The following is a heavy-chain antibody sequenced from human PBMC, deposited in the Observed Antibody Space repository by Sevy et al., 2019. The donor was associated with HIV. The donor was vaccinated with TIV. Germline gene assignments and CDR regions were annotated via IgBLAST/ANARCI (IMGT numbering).Heavy chain of an antibody. V-gene: IGHV4-39*01. CDR1: GGSTSSSDYY. CDR3: ARHLNGAALDVIDI. D-gene: IGHD2-15*01. J-gene: IGHJ3*02. Sequence: SETLSLTCTVSGGSTSSSDYYWGWIRQPPGKGLEWIGSIFYSGSMYYNPSLKSRVTISVDTSKNQFSLNLNSVTASDPAVYYCARHLNGAALDVIDIWGQGTMVTVSS. CDR2: IFYSGSM.